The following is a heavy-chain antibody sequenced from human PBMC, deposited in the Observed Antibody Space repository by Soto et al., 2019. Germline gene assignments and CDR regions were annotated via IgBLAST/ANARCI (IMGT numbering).Heavy chain of an antibody. CDR1: GFPFSDYY. CDR3: ARRRPTGYYNY. J-gene: IGHJ4*02. V-gene: IGHV3-11*05. D-gene: IGHD3-9*01. Sequence: QVQLVESGGDLVKPGGSLRLSCAASGFPFSDYYKSWIRQAPGKGLEWVSSSGSSSSYTNYADSVKGRFTISRDNAKNSLYLQMNSLRAEETAVYYCARRRPTGYYNYWGQGTLVTVSA. CDR2: SGSSSSYT.